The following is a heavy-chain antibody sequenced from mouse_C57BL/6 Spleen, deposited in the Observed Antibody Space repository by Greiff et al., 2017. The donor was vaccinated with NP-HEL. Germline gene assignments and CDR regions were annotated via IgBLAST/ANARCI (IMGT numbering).Heavy chain of an antibody. CDR1: GYTFTDYY. J-gene: IGHJ2*01. V-gene: IGHV1-26*01. CDR2: INPNNGGT. CDR3: ARGSDGFDY. Sequence: EVQLQQSGPELVKPGASVKISCKASGYTFTDYYMNWVKQSHGKSLEWIGDINPNNGGTSYNQKFKGKATLTVDKSSSTAYMELRSLTSEDSAVYYCARGSDGFDYWGQGTTLTVSS.